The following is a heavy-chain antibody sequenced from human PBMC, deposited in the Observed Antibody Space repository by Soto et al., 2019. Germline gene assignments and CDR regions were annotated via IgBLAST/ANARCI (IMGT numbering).Heavy chain of an antibody. Sequence: SQPLSLTCAISGDSVSSNSAAWNWIRQSPSSGLEWLGRTYYRSTWYNDYAVSVKSRITINPDTSKNQFSLQLNSVTPEDTAVYYCARVNWNLGYYGMDVWGQGTTVTVSS. CDR1: GDSVSSNSAA. CDR2: TYYRSTWYN. CDR3: ARVNWNLGYYGMDV. J-gene: IGHJ6*02. D-gene: IGHD1-7*01. V-gene: IGHV6-1*01.